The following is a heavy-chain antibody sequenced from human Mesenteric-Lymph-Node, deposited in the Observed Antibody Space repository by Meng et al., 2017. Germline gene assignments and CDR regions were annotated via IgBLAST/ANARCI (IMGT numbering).Heavy chain of an antibody. D-gene: IGHD3-22*01. V-gene: IGHV4-59*01. CDR2: IYYSGST. J-gene: IGHJ3*02. CDR3: ARGDYYDSSGGPFDI. Sequence: GSLRLSCSVSYGSIYGYFWAWIRQPPGKGLEWLGYIYYSGSTNYNPSLKSRITMTADMSKNQFSLNLGSVTAADTAMYYCARGDYYDSSGGPFDIWGQGTMVTVSS. CDR1: YGSIYGYF.